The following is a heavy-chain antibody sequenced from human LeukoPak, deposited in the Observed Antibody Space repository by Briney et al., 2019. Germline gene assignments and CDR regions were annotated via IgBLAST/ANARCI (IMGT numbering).Heavy chain of an antibody. CDR2: ISYDGSNK. D-gene: IGHD5-24*01. J-gene: IGHJ4*02. CDR3: ARPSPPGDGYNPCDY. V-gene: IGHV3-30*09. CDR1: GFTFSSYA. Sequence: GGSLRLSCAASGFTFSSYAMHWVRQAPGKGLEWVAVISYDGSNKYYANSVKGRFAISRDNSNNMLYLQMSSLKIEDTAVYYCARPSPPGDGYNPCDYWGQGALVTVSS.